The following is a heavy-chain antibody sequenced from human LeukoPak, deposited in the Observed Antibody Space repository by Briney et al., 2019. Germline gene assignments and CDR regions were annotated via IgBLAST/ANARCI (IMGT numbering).Heavy chain of an antibody. D-gene: IGHD5-18*01. V-gene: IGHV3-23*01. CDR2: ISGSGGST. Sequence: PGGSLRLSCAASGFTFSSYAMSWVRQAPGKGLEWVSAISGSGGSTYYADSVKGRFTISRDNSKNTLYLQMDSLRAEDTAVYYCAKVGGYSYGPNDYWGQGTLVTVSS. J-gene: IGHJ4*02. CDR3: AKVGGYSYGPNDY. CDR1: GFTFSSYA.